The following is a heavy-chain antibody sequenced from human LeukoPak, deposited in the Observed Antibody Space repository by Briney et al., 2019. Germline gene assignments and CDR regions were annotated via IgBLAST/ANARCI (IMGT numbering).Heavy chain of an antibody. D-gene: IGHD4-17*01. CDR1: GGSISSYY. CDR2: IYYSGST. Sequence: SETLSLTCTVSGGSISSYYWSWIRQPPGKGLEWIGYIYYSGSTNYNPSLKSRVTISVDTSKNQLSLKLSSVTAADTAVYYYARDEPDYGTSMGAFDIWGQGTMVTVSS. J-gene: IGHJ3*02. CDR3: ARDEPDYGTSMGAFDI. V-gene: IGHV4-59*01.